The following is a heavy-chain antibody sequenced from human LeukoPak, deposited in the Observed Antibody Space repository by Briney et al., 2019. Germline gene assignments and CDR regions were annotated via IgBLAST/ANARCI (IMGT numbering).Heavy chain of an antibody. Sequence: GGSLRLSCATSGFSVSANYMTWVRQVPGEGLEWVSLIYSGGSTSYTDSVKGRFTISRDNSKNILYLQMNSLRAEDTAVYYCARGGRDGYNYFDSWGQGTLVTVSS. J-gene: IGHJ4*02. CDR3: ARGGRDGYNYFDS. D-gene: IGHD5-24*01. CDR1: GFSVSANY. CDR2: IYSGGST. V-gene: IGHV3-53*01.